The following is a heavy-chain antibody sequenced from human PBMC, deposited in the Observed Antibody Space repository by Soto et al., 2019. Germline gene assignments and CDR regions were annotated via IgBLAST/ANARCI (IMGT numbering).Heavy chain of an antibody. Sequence: SETLSLTCTVSGGSVSSGSYYWSWIRQPPGKGLEWIGYIYYSGSTNYNPSLKSRVTISVDTSKNQFSLNLTSVTAADTAVYFCARGHYYYGMDVWGQGITVTVS. CDR2: IYYSGST. CDR3: ARGHYYYGMDV. CDR1: GGSVSSGSYY. V-gene: IGHV4-61*01. J-gene: IGHJ6*02.